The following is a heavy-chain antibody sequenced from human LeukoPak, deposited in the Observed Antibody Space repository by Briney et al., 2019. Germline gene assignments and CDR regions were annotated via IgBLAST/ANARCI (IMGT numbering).Heavy chain of an antibody. CDR3: ARGPGNR. D-gene: IGHD6-13*01. CDR1: GGSISSYY. CDR2: IYYSGST. Sequence: SETLSLTCTVSGGSISSYYWSRIRQPPGKGLEWIGYIYYSGSTNYNPSLKSRVTISVDTSKNQFSLKLSSVTAADTAVYYCARGPGNRWGQGTLVTVSS. J-gene: IGHJ5*02. V-gene: IGHV4-59*01.